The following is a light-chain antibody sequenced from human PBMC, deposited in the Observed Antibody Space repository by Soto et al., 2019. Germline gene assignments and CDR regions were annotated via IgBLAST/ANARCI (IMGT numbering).Light chain of an antibody. CDR2: EVS. CDR1: SSDVGGYNY. Sequence: QSALTQPASVSGSPGQSITISCTGTSSDVGGYNYVSWYQQHPGKAPKLMIYEVSNRPSGVSARFSGSKSGDTASLTISGLQAEDEADYYCSSYAHGSIYVFGTGTKLTVL. J-gene: IGLJ1*01. V-gene: IGLV2-14*01. CDR3: SSYAHGSIYV.